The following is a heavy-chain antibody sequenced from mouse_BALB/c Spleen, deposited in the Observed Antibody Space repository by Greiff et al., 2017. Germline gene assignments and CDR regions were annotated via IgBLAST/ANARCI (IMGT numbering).Heavy chain of an antibody. J-gene: IGHJ1*01. V-gene: IGHV5-4*02. CDR1: GFTFSDYY. Sequence: EVKVVESGGGLVKPGGSLKLSCAASGFTFSDYYMYWVRQTPEKRLEWVATISDGGSYTYYPDSVKGRFIISRDNAKNNLYLQMSSLKSEDTAMYYCARGGEDCNWDFDDWGAGTTVTVSS. CDR3: ARGGEDCNWDFDD. CDR2: ISDGGSYT.